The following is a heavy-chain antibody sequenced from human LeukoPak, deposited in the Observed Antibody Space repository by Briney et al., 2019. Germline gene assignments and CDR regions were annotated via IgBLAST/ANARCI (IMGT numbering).Heavy chain of an antibody. Sequence: GGSLRLSCAASGFTFRSYEMNWVRQAPGKGLEWVSYISSSGSTIYYADSVKGRFTISRDNAKNSLYLQMNSLRAEDTAVYFCARGSGYCTSTSCYVYYYYGMDVWGQGTTVTVSS. CDR2: ISSSGSTI. CDR3: ARGSGYCTSTSCYVYYYYGMDV. CDR1: GFTFRSYE. D-gene: IGHD2-2*01. V-gene: IGHV3-48*03. J-gene: IGHJ6*02.